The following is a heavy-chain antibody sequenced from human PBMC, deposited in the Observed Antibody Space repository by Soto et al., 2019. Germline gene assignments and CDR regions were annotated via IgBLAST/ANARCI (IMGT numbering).Heavy chain of an antibody. CDR1: GYTFTSYY. V-gene: IGHV1-46*01. CDR3: ARDWAVVPAAPGGFRLGYYYYYGMDV. CDR2: INPSGGST. D-gene: IGHD2-2*01. J-gene: IGHJ6*02. Sequence: GASVKVSCKASGYTFTSYYMHWVRQAPGQGLEWMGIINPSGGSTSYAQKFQGRVTMTRDTSTSTVYMELSSLRSEDTAVYYCARDWAVVPAAPGGFRLGYYYYYGMDVWGQGTTVTVSS.